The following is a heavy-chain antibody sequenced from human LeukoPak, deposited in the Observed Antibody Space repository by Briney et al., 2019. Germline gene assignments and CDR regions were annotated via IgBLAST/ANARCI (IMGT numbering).Heavy chain of an antibody. CDR2: IYRVDST. J-gene: IGHJ3*02. Sequence: GGSLRLSCAASGFTVSSNYMIWVRQAPGKGLEWVSVIYRVDSTNYADSVKGRFTISRDNSKNTMYLQMNSLRVEDTAVYYCARDSYYYGSGSARPTFDIWGQGTMVTVSS. CDR3: ARDSYYYGSGSARPTFDI. V-gene: IGHV3-66*01. D-gene: IGHD3-10*01. CDR1: GFTVSSNY.